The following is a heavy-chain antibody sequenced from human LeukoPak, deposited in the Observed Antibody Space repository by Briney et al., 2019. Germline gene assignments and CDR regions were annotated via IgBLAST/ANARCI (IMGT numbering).Heavy chain of an antibody. CDR3: AKNLYCGGGSCYPSALGMDV. J-gene: IGHJ6*02. CDR1: GFTFSSYA. V-gene: IGHV3-23*01. D-gene: IGHD2-15*01. Sequence: GGSLRLSCAASGFTFSSYAMSWVRQAPGKGLEWVSSISGSGNRTYYADSVKGRFTISRDNSKNTLFLQMDSLRAEDTAVYYCAKNLYCGGGSCYPSALGMDVWGQGTTVTVSS. CDR2: ISGSGNRT.